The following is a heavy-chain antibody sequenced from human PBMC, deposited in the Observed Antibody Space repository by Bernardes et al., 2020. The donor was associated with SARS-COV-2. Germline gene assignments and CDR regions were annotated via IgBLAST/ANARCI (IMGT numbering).Heavy chain of an antibody. CDR3: AIIMVGPTNYYYYYGMDV. CDR2: MTPNSGNT. J-gene: IGHJ6*02. Sequence: ASVKVSCKASGYTFTAYDISWVRQATGQGLEWMGWMTPNSGNTGYAQKFQGRVTMTRDTSMSTAYMELSSLTSDDTAVYFCAIIMVGPTNYYYYYGMDVWGQGTTVTVSS. D-gene: IGHD1-26*01. V-gene: IGHV1-8*01. CDR1: GYTFTAYD.